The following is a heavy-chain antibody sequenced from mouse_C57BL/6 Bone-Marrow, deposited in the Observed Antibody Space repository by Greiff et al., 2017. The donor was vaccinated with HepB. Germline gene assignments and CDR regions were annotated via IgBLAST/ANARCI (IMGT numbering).Heavy chain of an antibody. J-gene: IGHJ2*01. D-gene: IGHD1-2*01. CDR2: INPSTGGT. Sequence: EVQLQQSGPELVKPGASVKISCKASGYSFTGYYMNWVKQSPEKSLEWIGEINPSTGGTTYNQKFKAKATLTVDKSSSTAYMQLKSLTSEDSAVYYCARVALLRNDYWGQGTTLTVSS. CDR1: GYSFTGYY. V-gene: IGHV1-42*01. CDR3: ARVALLRNDY.